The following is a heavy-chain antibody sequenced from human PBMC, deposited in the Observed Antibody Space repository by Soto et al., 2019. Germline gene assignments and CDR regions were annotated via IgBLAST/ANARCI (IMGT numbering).Heavy chain of an antibody. V-gene: IGHV4-59*08. CDR3: GRHSLPITIFGVVIPPAGMDV. CDR1: GGSISSYY. Sequence: SETLSLTCTVSGGSISSYYWSWIRQPPGKGLEWIGYIYYSGSTNYNPSLKSRVTISVDTSKNQFSLKLSSVTAEDTAVYYCGRHSLPITIFGVVIPPAGMDVWGKGTTVTVSS. J-gene: IGHJ6*03. CDR2: IYYSGST. D-gene: IGHD3-3*01.